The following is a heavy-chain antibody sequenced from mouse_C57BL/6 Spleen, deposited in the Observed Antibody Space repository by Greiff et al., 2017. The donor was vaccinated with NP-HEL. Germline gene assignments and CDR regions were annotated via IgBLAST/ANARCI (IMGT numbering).Heavy chain of an antibody. J-gene: IGHJ2*01. Sequence: QVQLQQSGPELVKPGASVKISCKASGYAFSSSWMNWVKQRPGKGLEWIGRIYPGDGDTNYNGKFKGKATLTADKSSSTAYMQLSSLTSEDSAVYFCARSTAQATLFDYWGQGTTLTVSS. CDR1: GYAFSSSW. CDR3: ARSTAQATLFDY. CDR2: IYPGDGDT. D-gene: IGHD3-2*02. V-gene: IGHV1-82*01.